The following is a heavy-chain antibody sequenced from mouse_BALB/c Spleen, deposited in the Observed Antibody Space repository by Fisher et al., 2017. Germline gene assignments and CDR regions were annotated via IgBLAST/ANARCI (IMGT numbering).Heavy chain of an antibody. Sequence: KFKGKATLTVDKSSSTAYMQLSSLTSEDSAVYFCARERYDVFDYWGQGTTLTVSS. V-gene: IGHV1-12*01. D-gene: IGHD2-14*01. CDR3: ARERYDVFDY. J-gene: IGHJ2*01.